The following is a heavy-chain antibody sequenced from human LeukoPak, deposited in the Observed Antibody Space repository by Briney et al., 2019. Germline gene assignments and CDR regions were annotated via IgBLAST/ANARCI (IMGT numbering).Heavy chain of an antibody. CDR2: IVVASGHT. J-gene: IGHJ4*02. Sequence: EASVKVSCKASGGTFSSYAISWVPQARGQRLEWIGWIVVASGHTNYAQMLQERVTITRDMSTNTDYMELSSLRSEDTAVYYCVADHPNYDYGGQGTLITVSP. CDR1: GGTFSSYA. D-gene: IGHD5-24*01. V-gene: IGHV1-58*02. CDR3: VADHPNYDY.